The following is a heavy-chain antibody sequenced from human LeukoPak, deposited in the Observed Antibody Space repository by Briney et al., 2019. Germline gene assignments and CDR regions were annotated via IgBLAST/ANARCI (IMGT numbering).Heavy chain of an antibody. J-gene: IGHJ4*02. Sequence: ASVKVSCKASGYTFTSYYMHWVRQAPGQGLEWMGIINPSGGSTSYTQKFQGRVTMTRDTSTSTVYMELSSLRSEDTAVYYCAREGGRGAMVLNYFDYWGQGTLVTVSS. D-gene: IGHD5-18*01. CDR3: AREGGRGAMVLNYFDY. CDR1: GYTFTSYY. V-gene: IGHV1-46*01. CDR2: INPSGGST.